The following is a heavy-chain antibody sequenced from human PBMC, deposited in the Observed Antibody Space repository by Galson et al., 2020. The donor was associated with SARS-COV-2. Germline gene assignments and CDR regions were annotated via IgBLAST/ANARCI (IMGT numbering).Heavy chain of an antibody. J-gene: IGHJ4*02. CDR1: GYSFTSYW. V-gene: IGHV5-10-1*01. D-gene: IGHD5-18*01. CDR2: IDPSDSYT. Sequence: HGESLKIPCKGSGYSFTSYWISWVRQMPGKGLEWMGRIDPSDSYTNYSPSFQGHVTISADKSISTAYPQWSSLKASDTVMYYCARRRRYSYSDYWGQGTLVTVSS. CDR3: ARRRRYSYSDY.